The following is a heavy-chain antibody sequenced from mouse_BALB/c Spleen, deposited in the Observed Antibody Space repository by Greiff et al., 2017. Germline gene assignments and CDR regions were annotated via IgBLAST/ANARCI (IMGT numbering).Heavy chain of an antibody. D-gene: IGHD1-1*01. Sequence: VQLQQSAAELARPGASVKMSCKASGYTFTSYTMHWVKQRPGQGLEWIGYINPSSGYTEYNQKFKDKTTLTADKSSSTAYMQLSSLTSEDSAVYYCARSHYYGSSWFAYWGQGTLVTVSA. J-gene: IGHJ3*01. CDR2: INPSSGYT. CDR1: GYTFTSYT. V-gene: IGHV1-4*02. CDR3: ARSHYYGSSWFAY.